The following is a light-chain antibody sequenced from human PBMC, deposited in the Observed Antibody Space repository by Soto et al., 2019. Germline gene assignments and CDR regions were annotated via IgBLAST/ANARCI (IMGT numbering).Light chain of an antibody. V-gene: IGKV3-15*01. Sequence: EIVMTQSPATLSVSPGERATLSCRASQSVSNNLAWYQQKPGQAPRLLIYHASTGATGIPARFSGSGSGTERTLTNSSVQSEDFAVYYLQHYNEWPLTFGGGTRVEIK. CDR1: QSVSNN. CDR3: QHYNEWPLT. CDR2: HAS. J-gene: IGKJ4*01.